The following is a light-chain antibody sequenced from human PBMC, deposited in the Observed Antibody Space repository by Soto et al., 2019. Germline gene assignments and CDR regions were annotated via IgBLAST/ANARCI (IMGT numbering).Light chain of an antibody. V-gene: IGLV2-8*01. CDR1: SSDLGGYDY. J-gene: IGLJ2*01. CDR2: EVT. CDR3: RSYGGNNNLL. Sequence: QSALTQPPSASGSPGQSVAISCTGTSSDLGGYDYVSWYQQHPGKAPKLMIYEVTKRPSGVPDRFSGSKSGNTASLTVSGLQAEDEADYYCRSYGGNNNLLFGGGTKLTVL.